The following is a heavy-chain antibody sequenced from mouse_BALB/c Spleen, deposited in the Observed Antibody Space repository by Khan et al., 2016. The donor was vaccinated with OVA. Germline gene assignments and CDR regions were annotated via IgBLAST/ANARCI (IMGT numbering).Heavy chain of an antibody. Sequence: EVQLQESGPGLVKASRSLSLTCTVTGYSITSGYGWNWIRQFPGNKLEWMGYISYSGSTNYNPSLKSRISITRDTSKNQFFLQLNSVTTEDTATYYCARTARIKYWGQGTTLTVSS. V-gene: IGHV3-2*02. J-gene: IGHJ2*01. D-gene: IGHD1-2*01. CDR3: ARTARIKY. CDR1: GYSITSGYG. CDR2: ISYSGST.